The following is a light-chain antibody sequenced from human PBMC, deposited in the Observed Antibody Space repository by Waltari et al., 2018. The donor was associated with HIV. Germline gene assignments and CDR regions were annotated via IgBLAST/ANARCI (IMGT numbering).Light chain of an antibody. V-gene: IGLV8-61*01. CDR1: SGSVSTSYY. J-gene: IGLJ3*02. CDR3: VLYLGSGIWV. Sequence: QTVVTQEPSFSVSPGGTVTLPCGLSSGSVSTSYYTTWYQQTPGQAPPPLIYRTNTRSSGVPDRFSGSILGNKAALTITGAQADDESDYYCVLYLGSGIWVFGGGTKLTV. CDR2: RTN.